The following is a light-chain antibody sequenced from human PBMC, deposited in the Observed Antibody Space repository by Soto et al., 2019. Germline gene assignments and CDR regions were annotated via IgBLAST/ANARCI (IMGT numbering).Light chain of an antibody. CDR2: GVS. CDR3: QQYEKWPPSIT. CDR1: QPVNNN. Sequence: EIVLTQSPATLSSFPGDRATLSCRASQPVNNNLAWYQQKPGQAPRLLIYGVSTRATGISARFSGGGSVTEFTLTISSLQSEDFALYYCQQYEKWPPSITFGQGTRLEIK. J-gene: IGKJ5*01. V-gene: IGKV3-15*01.